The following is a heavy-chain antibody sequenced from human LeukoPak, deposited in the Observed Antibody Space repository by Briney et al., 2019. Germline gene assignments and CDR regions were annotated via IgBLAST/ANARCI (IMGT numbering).Heavy chain of an antibody. CDR2: IYYSGST. CDR3: ARGHHYDSSGYYFQH. D-gene: IGHD3-22*01. CDR1: GGSISSGGYS. J-gene: IGHJ1*01. V-gene: IGHV4-30-4*07. Sequence: SETLSLTCAVSGGSISSGGYSWSWIRQPPGKGLEWIGYIYYSGSTYYNPSLKSRVTISVDTSKNQFSLKLSSVTAADTAVYYCARGHHYDSSGYYFQHWGQGTLVTVSS.